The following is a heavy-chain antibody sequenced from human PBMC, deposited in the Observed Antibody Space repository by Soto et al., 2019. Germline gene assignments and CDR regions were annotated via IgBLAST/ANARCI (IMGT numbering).Heavy chain of an antibody. CDR3: GTAAGGFLIYYYFPDVDA. J-gene: IGHJ6*01. D-gene: IGHD6-25*01. V-gene: IGHV3-30*03. Sequence: QVQLVESGGGLVQPGRSLKLSCAASGFTFSTYGMHWVRQSPGKGLEWVAVISYDGSNQYYRDSVRDSFTISRDNSRNTVYLQIISPRAAGTGVSSCGTAAGGFLIYYYFPDVDAGARGSAVTV. CDR2: ISYDGSNQ. CDR1: GFTFSTYG.